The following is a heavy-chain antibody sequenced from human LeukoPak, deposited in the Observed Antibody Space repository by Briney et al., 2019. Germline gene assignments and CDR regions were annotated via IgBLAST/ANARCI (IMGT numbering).Heavy chain of an antibody. Sequence: GESLKISCEGSAYSLINYWINWVRQMPGKGLEWMGRIDPSDSYTNYSPSFEGHVTISADKSITTAYLQWSSLQASDTAMYYCARSQYSSSSDWDYWGQGTLVTVSS. V-gene: IGHV5-10-1*01. CDR1: AYSLINYW. D-gene: IGHD6-6*01. CDR2: IDPSDSYT. CDR3: ARSQYSSSSDWDY. J-gene: IGHJ4*02.